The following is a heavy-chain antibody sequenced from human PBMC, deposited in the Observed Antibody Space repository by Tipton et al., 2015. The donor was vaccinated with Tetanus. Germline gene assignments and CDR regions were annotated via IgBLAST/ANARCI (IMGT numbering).Heavy chain of an antibody. J-gene: IGHJ1*01. CDR2: IHPSGST. CDR1: GGSFSGYY. D-gene: IGHD5-18*01. V-gene: IGHV4-34*01. CDR3: ARGVDRAKAGTD. Sequence: TLSLTCAVYGGSFSGYYCSWIRQSPGRGLEWIGEIHPSGSTYYNPSFTSRITLSQDTSKNQFSLKLNSVTAADTAGYYCARGVDRAKAGTDWGQGTRVTVSS.